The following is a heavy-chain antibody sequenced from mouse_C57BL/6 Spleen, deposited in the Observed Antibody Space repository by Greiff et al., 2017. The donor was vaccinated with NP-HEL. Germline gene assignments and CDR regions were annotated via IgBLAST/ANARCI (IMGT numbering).Heavy chain of an antibody. V-gene: IGHV1-52*01. CDR1: GYTFTSYW. Sequence: QVQLQQPGAELVRPGSSVKLSCKASGYTFTSYWMHWVKQRPIQGLEWIGNIDPSDSETHYNQKFKDKATLTVDKSSSTAYMQLSSLTSEDSAVYYCARRGLYDGYYGGFAGWGKGTLVTVSA. D-gene: IGHD2-3*01. J-gene: IGHJ3*01. CDR2: IDPSDSET. CDR3: ARRGLYDGYYGGFAG.